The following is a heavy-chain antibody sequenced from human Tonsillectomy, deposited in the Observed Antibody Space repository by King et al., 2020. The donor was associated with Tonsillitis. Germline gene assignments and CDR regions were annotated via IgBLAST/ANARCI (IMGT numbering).Heavy chain of an antibody. J-gene: IGHJ6*02. CDR3: AKVPRDSSSHYYYGMDV. V-gene: IGHV3-30*18. CDR1: GFTFSSYG. D-gene: IGHD6-13*01. CDR2: ISYDGSNK. Sequence: VQLVESGGGVVQPGRSLRLSCAASGFTFSSYGMHWVRQAPGKGLEWVAVISYDGSNKYHADSVKGRFTISRDNSKNTLYLQMNSLRAEDTAVYYCAKVPRDSSSHYYYGMDVWGQGTTVTVSS.